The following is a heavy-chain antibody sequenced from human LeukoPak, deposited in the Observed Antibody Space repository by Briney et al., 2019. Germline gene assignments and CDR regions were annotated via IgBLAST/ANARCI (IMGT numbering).Heavy chain of an antibody. J-gene: IGHJ3*02. CDR2: ISTYNGNT. D-gene: IGHD3-10*01. V-gene: IGHV1-18*01. Sequence: ASVKVSCKASGYTFTSYGISWVRQAPGQGLEWMGWISTYNGNTNYAQKLQGRVTMTTDTSTSTAYMELSSLRSEDTAVYYCARGYYYGSGSYHPEAFDIWGQGTMVTVSS. CDR3: ARGYYYGSGSYHPEAFDI. CDR1: GYTFTSYG.